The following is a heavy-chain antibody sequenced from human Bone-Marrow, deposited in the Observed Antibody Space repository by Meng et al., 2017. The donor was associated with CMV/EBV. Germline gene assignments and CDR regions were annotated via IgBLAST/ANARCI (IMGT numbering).Heavy chain of an antibody. J-gene: IGHJ3*02. Sequence: GESLKISCAASGFTFDDYGMSWVRQAPGKGLEWVSGINWNGGSTGYADSVKGRFTISRDNAKNSLYLQMNSLRAEDTAVYYCARVGCSSTSCYTGAFDIWGQGTMVTVSS. CDR3: ARVGCSSTSCYTGAFDI. V-gene: IGHV3-20*04. CDR1: GFTFDDYG. D-gene: IGHD2-2*02. CDR2: INWNGGST.